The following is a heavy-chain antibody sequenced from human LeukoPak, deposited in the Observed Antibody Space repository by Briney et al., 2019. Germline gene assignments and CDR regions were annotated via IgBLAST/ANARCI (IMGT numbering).Heavy chain of an antibody. CDR3: ARDHLVYCGGDCYSGVIDAFDI. D-gene: IGHD2-21*02. V-gene: IGHV3-48*01. CDR1: GFTFSSYS. J-gene: IGHJ3*02. Sequence: GGSLRLSCAASGFTFSSYSMNWVRQAPGKGLEWVSYISSSSSTIYYADSVKGRFTISRDNAKNSLYLQMNSLRAEDTAVYYCARDHLVYCGGDCYSGVIDAFDIWGQGTMVTVSS. CDR2: ISSSSSTI.